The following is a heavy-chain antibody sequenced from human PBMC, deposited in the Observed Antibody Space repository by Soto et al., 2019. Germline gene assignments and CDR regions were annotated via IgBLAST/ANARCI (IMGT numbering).Heavy chain of an antibody. CDR1: GFTFSSYG. CDR3: AKGVVVAATYVQH. J-gene: IGHJ1*01. Sequence: QVQLVESGGGVVQPGRSLRLSCAASGFTFSSYGMHWVRQAPGKGLEWVAVISYDGSNKYYADSVKGRFTISRDNSKNTLSLQMNSLRAADTAVYYCAKGVVVAATYVQHGGPGTLVTVSS. CDR2: ISYDGSNK. D-gene: IGHD2-15*01. V-gene: IGHV3-30*18.